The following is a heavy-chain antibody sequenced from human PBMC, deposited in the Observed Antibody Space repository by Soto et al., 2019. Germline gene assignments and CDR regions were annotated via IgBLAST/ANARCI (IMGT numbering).Heavy chain of an antibody. CDR1: GASIITDGYS. D-gene: IGHD3-22*01. CDR3: ARAYYAASGWPYWFDP. J-gene: IGHJ5*02. V-gene: IGHV4-30-2*01. Sequence: QLQLQESGSGLVKPSHTLSLTCTVSGASIITDGYSWTWIRQPPAKGLEWIGYIYHSGNTYYNPSLKSRVTISISRSKNQFSLTLCSVTAAYTAVYYCARAYYAASGWPYWFDPWGQGTVVTVSS. CDR2: IYHSGNT.